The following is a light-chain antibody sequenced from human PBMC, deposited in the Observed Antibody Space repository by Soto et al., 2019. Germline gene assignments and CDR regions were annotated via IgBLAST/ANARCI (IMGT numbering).Light chain of an antibody. CDR2: VAS. CDR1: QTVSNNY. CDR3: QQYGGSPLYT. Sequence: EIVLTQSPGTLSLSPGERATLSCRTSQTVSNNYLAWYQQKPGQAPRLLIFVASNRATGVPDRFSGSGSGTDFTLTISRLEPEDFAVYYCQQYGGSPLYTFGLGTKVEIK. J-gene: IGKJ2*01. V-gene: IGKV3-20*01.